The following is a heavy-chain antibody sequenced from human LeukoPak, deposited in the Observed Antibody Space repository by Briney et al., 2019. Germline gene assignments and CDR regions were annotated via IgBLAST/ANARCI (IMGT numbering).Heavy chain of an antibody. D-gene: IGHD2-21*02. Sequence: PGGSLRLSCAASGFTFSSYAMHWVRQAPGKGLEWVAVISYDGSNKYYADSVKGRFTISRDNSKNTLYLQMNSLRAEDTAVYYCARAKHLAYCGGDCPRGMDVWGQGTTVTVSS. J-gene: IGHJ6*02. V-gene: IGHV3-30-3*01. CDR1: GFTFSSYA. CDR2: ISYDGSNK. CDR3: ARAKHLAYCGGDCPRGMDV.